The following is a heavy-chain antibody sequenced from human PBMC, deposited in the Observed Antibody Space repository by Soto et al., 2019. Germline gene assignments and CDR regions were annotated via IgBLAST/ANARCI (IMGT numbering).Heavy chain of an antibody. V-gene: IGHV3-53*02. J-gene: IGHJ5*01. CDR1: GFNVSSNS. CDR2: IHSDANT. CDR3: ARHVWLES. Sequence: EVQLVETGGGLIQTGGSLRLSCAASGFNVSSNSMNWVRQAPGKGLEWLSLIHSDANTKYEDSVKGRFTVSRDSSENKFYLQMNSLRAEDTAVYYCARHVWLESWGQGTLVTVSS.